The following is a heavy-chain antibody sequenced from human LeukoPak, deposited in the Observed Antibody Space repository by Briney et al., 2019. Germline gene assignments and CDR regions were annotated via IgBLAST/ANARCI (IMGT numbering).Heavy chain of an antibody. Sequence: GGSLRLSCAASGFTFEDYSIHWVRRAPGKGLEWVSGISWNSANIAYMDSVKGRFTISRDSAKKSLYLQMNSLRPEDTALYYCAKVRSAFRFGDIGLDSWGQGTLVTVSS. D-gene: IGHD3-10*01. CDR3: AKVRSAFRFGDIGLDS. J-gene: IGHJ4*02. V-gene: IGHV3-9*01. CDR2: ISWNSANI. CDR1: GFTFEDYS.